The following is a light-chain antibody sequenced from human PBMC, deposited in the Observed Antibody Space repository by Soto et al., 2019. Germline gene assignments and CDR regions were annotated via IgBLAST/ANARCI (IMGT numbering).Light chain of an antibody. V-gene: IGKV3-20*01. Sequence: ESVLTQSPGNLSLSPGERATLSCRASQSCSISYLAWYQQKPGQAPRLLIYGASRRATGIPDRFRGSGSGTDFTLTISRLEPEDFAVYYCQHYGTSPPVTFGGGTKVDIK. CDR3: QHYGTSPPVT. CDR1: QSCSISY. J-gene: IGKJ4*01. CDR2: GAS.